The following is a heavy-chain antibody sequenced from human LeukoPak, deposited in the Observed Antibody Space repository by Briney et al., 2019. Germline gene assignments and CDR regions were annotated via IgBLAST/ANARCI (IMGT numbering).Heavy chain of an antibody. Sequence: SETLSLTCTVSGGSISSYYWSWIRQPPGKGLEWIGYIYYSGSTNYNPSLKSRVTISVDTSENQFSLKLSSVTAADTAVYYCARPYCSGGSCGAFDIWGQGTMVTVSS. D-gene: IGHD2-15*01. V-gene: IGHV4-59*08. J-gene: IGHJ3*02. CDR3: ARPYCSGGSCGAFDI. CDR1: GGSISSYY. CDR2: IYYSGST.